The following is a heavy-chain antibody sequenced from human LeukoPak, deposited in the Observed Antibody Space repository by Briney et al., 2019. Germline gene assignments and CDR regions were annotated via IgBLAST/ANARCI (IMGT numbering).Heavy chain of an antibody. CDR3: ARVDIVVVPAAFDY. CDR1: GGSISSGDYY. J-gene: IGHJ4*02. Sequence: SETLSLTCTVSGGSISSGDYYWSWIRQPPGKGLEWIGYIYYSGSTYYNPSLKSRVTISVDTSKNQFSLKLSSVTAADTAVYYCARVDIVVVPAAFDYWGQGTLVTVSS. CDR2: IYYSGST. V-gene: IGHV4-30-4*08. D-gene: IGHD2-2*01.